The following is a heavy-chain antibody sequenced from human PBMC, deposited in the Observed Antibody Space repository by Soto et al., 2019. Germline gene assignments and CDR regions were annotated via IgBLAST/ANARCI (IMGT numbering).Heavy chain of an antibody. Sequence: SETLSLTCTVSGGSISSGGYYWSWIRQHPGKGLEWIGYIYYSGSTYYNPSLKSRVTISVDTSKNQFSLKLSSVTAADTAVYYLARDPVHYDSSGFFGYYGMDVWGQGTTVTVSS. CDR3: ARDPVHYDSSGFFGYYGMDV. CDR2: IYYSGST. D-gene: IGHD3-22*01. J-gene: IGHJ6*02. CDR1: GGSISSGGYY. V-gene: IGHV4-31*03.